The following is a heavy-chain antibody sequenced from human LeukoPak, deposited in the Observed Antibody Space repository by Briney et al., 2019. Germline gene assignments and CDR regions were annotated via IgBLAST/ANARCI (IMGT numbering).Heavy chain of an antibody. Sequence: RGSLRLSCAASGFTFSSYWMSWVRQAPGKGLEWVAVIWYDGSNKYYADSVKGRFTISRDNSKNTLYLQMNSLRAEDTAVYYCARDLEDYYDSSGPFDYWGQGTLVTVSS. CDR3: ARDLEDYYDSSGPFDY. D-gene: IGHD3-22*01. J-gene: IGHJ4*02. V-gene: IGHV3-33*08. CDR2: IWYDGSNK. CDR1: GFTFSSYW.